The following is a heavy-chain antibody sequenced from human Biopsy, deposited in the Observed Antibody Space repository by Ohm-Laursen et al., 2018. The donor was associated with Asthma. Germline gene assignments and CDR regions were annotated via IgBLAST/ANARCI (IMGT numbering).Heavy chain of an antibody. D-gene: IGHD1-1*01. J-gene: IGHJ3*02. CDR1: GFTFSSYG. V-gene: IGHV3-33*06. CDR3: AKESGSNYAFDI. Sequence: SLRLSCAASGFTFSSYGMHWVRQAPGKGLEWVAVIWYDGSNKYYADSVKGRFTISRDNSKNTLYLQMNSLRAEDTAVYYCAKESGSNYAFDIWGQGTMVTVSS. CDR2: IWYDGSNK.